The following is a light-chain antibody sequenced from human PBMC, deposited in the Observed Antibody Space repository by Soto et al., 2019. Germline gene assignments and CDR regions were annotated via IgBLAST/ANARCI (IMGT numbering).Light chain of an antibody. CDR2: VGTGGIVG. V-gene: IGLV9-49*01. J-gene: IGLJ2*01. CDR3: GADHGSGINFVVV. Sequence: QSVLTQPPSASASLGASVTLTCTLSSGYSNYKVDWYQQRPGKGPRFVMRVGTGGIVGSKGDGIPDRFSVLGSGLNRYLTIKNIQEEDESDYHCGADHGSGINFVVVFGGGTQLTVL. CDR1: SGYSNYK.